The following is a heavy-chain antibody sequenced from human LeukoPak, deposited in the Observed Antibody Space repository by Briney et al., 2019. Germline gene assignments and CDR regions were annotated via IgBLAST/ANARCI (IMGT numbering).Heavy chain of an antibody. J-gene: IGHJ4*02. Sequence: GGSLRLSCAASGFTLTYYAMHWVRQAPGKGQERVAVTSYDGNKKYYADSVKGRFTISRDSSKNTLYLQMSSLRAEDTAVYYCARSSYDYGGIEGPFDYWGQGTLVTVSS. CDR1: GFTLTYYA. V-gene: IGHV3-30*15. D-gene: IGHD4-23*01. CDR2: TSYDGNKK. CDR3: ARSSYDYGGIEGPFDY.